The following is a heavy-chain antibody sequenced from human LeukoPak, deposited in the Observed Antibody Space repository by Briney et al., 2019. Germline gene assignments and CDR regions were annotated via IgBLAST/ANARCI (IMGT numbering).Heavy chain of an antibody. CDR3: ARGNTLEWLAGSMDV. CDR2: IYHGGST. CDR1: GGSISSGGYS. D-gene: IGHD6-19*01. J-gene: IGHJ6*02. Sequence: SETLSLTCAVSGGSISSGGYSWSWIRQPPGKGLEWIGYIYHGGSTYYNLSLKSRVTISVDRSKNRFSLKLSSVTAADTAVYYCARGNTLEWLAGSMDVWGQGTTVTVSS. V-gene: IGHV4-30-2*01.